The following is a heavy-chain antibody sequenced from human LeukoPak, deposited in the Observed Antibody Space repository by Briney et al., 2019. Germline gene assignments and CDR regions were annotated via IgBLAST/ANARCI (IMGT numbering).Heavy chain of an antibody. D-gene: IGHD5-12*01. CDR3: ARDLAYSGYDWGWFEP. CDR1: GYTFTSYG. CDR2: ISAYNGNT. J-gene: IGHJ5*02. Sequence: ASVKVSCKASGYTFTSYGISWVRQAPGQGLEWMGWISAYNGNTNYAQKLQGRVTMTTDTSTSTAYMELRSLRSDDTAVYYCARDLAYSGYDWGWFEPWGQGTLVTVSS. V-gene: IGHV1-18*01.